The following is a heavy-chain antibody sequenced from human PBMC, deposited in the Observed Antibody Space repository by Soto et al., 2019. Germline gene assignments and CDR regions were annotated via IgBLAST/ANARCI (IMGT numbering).Heavy chain of an antibody. CDR1: GDSISSGGYS. Sequence: PSETLSLTCDVSGDSISSGGYSWNWIRQPPGKGLEWIGNIYQSGTTDYNPSLKSRVTISVDRSKNQFSLKLSSVTAADTAVYYFVRDNRSGYYFDYWGQGILVTVS. V-gene: IGHV4-30-2*01. CDR3: VRDNRSGYYFDY. J-gene: IGHJ4*02. CDR2: IYQSGTT. D-gene: IGHD3-22*01.